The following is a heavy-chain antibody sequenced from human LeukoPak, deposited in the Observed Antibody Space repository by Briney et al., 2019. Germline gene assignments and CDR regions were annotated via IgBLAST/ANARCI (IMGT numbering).Heavy chain of an antibody. CDR3: ARGPVYYYDSSLQRPQDVFDI. CDR2: IYYSGST. D-gene: IGHD3-22*01. V-gene: IGHV4-31*01. J-gene: IGHJ3*02. CDR1: GGSISSGGYY. Sequence: SQTLSLTCTVSGGSISSGGYYWSWIRQHPGKGLEWIVYIYYSGSTYYNPSLTSPVTISVDTSKNQFSLKLSSVTAADTAVYYCARGPVYYYDSSLQRPQDVFDIWGQGTMVTVSS.